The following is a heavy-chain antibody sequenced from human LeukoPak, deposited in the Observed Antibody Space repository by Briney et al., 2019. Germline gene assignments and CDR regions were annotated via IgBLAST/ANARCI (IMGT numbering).Heavy chain of an antibody. D-gene: IGHD3-10*01. V-gene: IGHV3-21*01. CDR3: ARGKSRGYYYGSGSYYYYYMDV. CDR2: ISSSSSYI. CDR1: GFTFSSYS. Sequence: GGSLRLSCAASGFTFSSYSMNWVRQAPGKGLEWVSSISSSSSYIYYADSVKGRFTISRDNAKNSLYLQMNSLRAEDTAVYYCARGKSRGYYYGSGSYYYYYMDVWGKGTTVTVSS. J-gene: IGHJ6*03.